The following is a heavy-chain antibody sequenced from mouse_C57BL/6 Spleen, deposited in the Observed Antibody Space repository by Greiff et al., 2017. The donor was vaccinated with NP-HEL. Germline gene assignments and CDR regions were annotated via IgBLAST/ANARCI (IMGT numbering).Heavy chain of an antibody. CDR2: IHPNSGST. V-gene: IGHV1-64*01. Sequence: QVQLKQPGAELVKPGASVKLSCKASGYTFTSYWMHWVKQRPGQGLEWIGMIHPNSGSTNYNEKFKSKATLTVDKSSSTAYMQLSSLTSEDSAVYYWARSEGPPLDYWGQGTTLTVSS. CDR1: GYTFTSYW. CDR3: ARSEGPPLDY. J-gene: IGHJ2*01. D-gene: IGHD3-3*01.